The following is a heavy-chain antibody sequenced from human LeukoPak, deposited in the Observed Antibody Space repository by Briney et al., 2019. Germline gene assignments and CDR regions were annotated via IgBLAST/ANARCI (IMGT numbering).Heavy chain of an antibody. CDR3: GRGGLDY. CDR1: GFTFSSYS. V-gene: IGHV3-30*02. CDR2: IRDDGSIK. Sequence: GGSLRLSCAASGFTFSSYSMNWVRQAPGKGLEWVAFIRDDGSIKYYADSVKGRFTISRDNSKNTLSLQMNSLRAEDTAIYYCGRGGLDYWGQGTLVTVSS. J-gene: IGHJ4*02.